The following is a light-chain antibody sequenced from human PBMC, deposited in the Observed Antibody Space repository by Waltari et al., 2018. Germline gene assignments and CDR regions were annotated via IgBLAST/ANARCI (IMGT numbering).Light chain of an antibody. CDR3: QQYGSSPFMYT. CDR1: QSVSSSY. Sequence: EIVLTQSPDTLSLSPGDRATLSCRASQSVSSSYFAWYQQRPSQAPRLLIYAASSRAPGIPDRFSGSGSGTDFTLTISRLEPEDFAVYYCQQYGSSPFMYTFGQGTKLEIK. CDR2: AAS. V-gene: IGKV3-20*01. J-gene: IGKJ2*01.